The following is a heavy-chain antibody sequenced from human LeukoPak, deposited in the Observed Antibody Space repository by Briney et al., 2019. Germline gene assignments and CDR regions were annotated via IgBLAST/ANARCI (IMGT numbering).Heavy chain of an antibody. D-gene: IGHD3-10*01. CDR1: GYTFTGYY. CDR2: INPNSGVT. CDR3: ARGFVVRGVSPIRPPLSGAFHI. Sequence: ASVKVSCKASGYTFTGYYMHWVRQAPGQGLEWMGWINPNSGVTNYAQKFQGRVTMTRDTSISTAYMDLSGLRSDDTAVYYWARGFVVRGVSPIRPPLSGAFHIWGQGTMVTVSS. J-gene: IGHJ3*02. V-gene: IGHV1-2*02.